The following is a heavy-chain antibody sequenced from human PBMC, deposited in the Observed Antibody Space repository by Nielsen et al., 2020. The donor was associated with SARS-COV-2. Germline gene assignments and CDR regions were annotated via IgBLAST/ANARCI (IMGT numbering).Heavy chain of an antibody. J-gene: IGHJ4*02. V-gene: IGHV3-73*01. CDR2: IRSKANSYAT. Sequence: GESLKISCAASGFTFSGSAMHWVRQASGKGLEWVGRIRSKANSYATAYAASVKGRFTISRDDSKNTAYLQMNSLKTEDTAVYYCTRRFERVDTAMVHFDYWGQGTLVTVSS. D-gene: IGHD5-18*01. CDR3: TRRFERVDTAMVHFDY. CDR1: GFTFSGSA.